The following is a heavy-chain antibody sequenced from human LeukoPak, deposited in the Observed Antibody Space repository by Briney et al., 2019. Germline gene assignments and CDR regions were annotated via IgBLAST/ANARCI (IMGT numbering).Heavy chain of an antibody. CDR2: ISGSGGST. J-gene: IGHJ4*02. Sequence: GGSLRLSCAASGFTFSSYAMSWVRQAPGKGLEWVSAISGSGGSTYYADSVKGRFTISRDNSKNTLYLQMNSLRAEDTAVYYCAKDDSYDSSGYHDTFGDYWGQGTLVTVSS. D-gene: IGHD3-22*01. CDR1: GFTFSSYA. CDR3: AKDDSYDSSGYHDTFGDY. V-gene: IGHV3-23*01.